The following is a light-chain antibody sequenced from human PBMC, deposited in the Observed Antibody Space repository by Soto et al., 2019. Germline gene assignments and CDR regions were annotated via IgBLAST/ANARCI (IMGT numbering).Light chain of an antibody. Sequence: EIVLTQSPGTLSLSPGSSATLSCRASQSVSSSYLAWYQQKPGQAPRLLIYGASSRATGIPDSFSGCGSGTDFTLTISRLEPEDLAVYYGQQYGSSLGVTVGGGTKVDIK. J-gene: IGKJ4*01. CDR2: GAS. CDR3: QQYGSSLGVT. CDR1: QSVSSSY. V-gene: IGKV3-20*01.